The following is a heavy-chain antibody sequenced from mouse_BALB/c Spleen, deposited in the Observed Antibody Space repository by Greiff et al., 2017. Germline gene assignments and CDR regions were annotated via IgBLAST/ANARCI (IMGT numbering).Heavy chain of an antibody. D-gene: IGHD1-1*01. V-gene: IGHV5-12-1*01. CDR2: ISSGGGST. CDR3: ARHLLPHAMDY. CDR1: GFAFSSYD. J-gene: IGHJ4*01. Sequence: DVHLVESGGGLVKPGGSLKLSCAASGFAFSSYDMSWVRQTPEKRLEWVAYISSGGGSTYYPDTVKGRFTISRDNAKNTLYLQMSSLKSEDTAMYYCARHLLPHAMDYWGQGTSVTVSS.